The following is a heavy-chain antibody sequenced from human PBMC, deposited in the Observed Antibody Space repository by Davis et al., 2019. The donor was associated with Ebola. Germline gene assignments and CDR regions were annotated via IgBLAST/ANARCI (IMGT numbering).Heavy chain of an antibody. J-gene: IGHJ6*02. CDR3: ARVRGYCSSTSCPAYGMDV. V-gene: IGHV1-69*13. CDR1: GGTFSSYS. D-gene: IGHD2-2*01. Sequence: SVKVSCKAPGGTFSSYSIIWVRQAPGQGLEWMGGFIPVYGAANYAQKFQGRVTITADESASTVYMELSSLTSENTAVYYCARVRGYCSSTSCPAYGMDVWGQGTTVTVSS. CDR2: FIPVYGAA.